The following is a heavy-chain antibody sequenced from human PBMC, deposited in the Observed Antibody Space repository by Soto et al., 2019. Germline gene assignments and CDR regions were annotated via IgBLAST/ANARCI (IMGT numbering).Heavy chain of an antibody. D-gene: IGHD3-3*01. Sequence: ASVKVSCKASGYTFTSYDINWVRQATGQGLEWMGWMNPNSGNTGYAQKFQGRVTMTRNTSISTAYMELSSLRSEDAAVYYCAREITIFSSNYGMDVWGQGTTVTVSS. CDR3: AREITIFSSNYGMDV. V-gene: IGHV1-8*01. J-gene: IGHJ6*02. CDR1: GYTFTSYD. CDR2: MNPNSGNT.